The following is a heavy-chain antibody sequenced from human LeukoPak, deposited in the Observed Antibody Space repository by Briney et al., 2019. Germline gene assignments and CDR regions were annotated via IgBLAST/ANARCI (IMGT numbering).Heavy chain of an antibody. V-gene: IGHV4-61*02. CDR1: GGSISSGSYY. Sequence: PSETLSLTRTVSGGSISSGSYYWTWIRQPAGKGLEWIGRIYTSGSTNYNPSLKSRVTISVDTSKKQFSVKLSSVTAADTAVYYCARDRYDSSGYYYVFDYWGQGTLVSVSS. CDR2: IYTSGST. J-gene: IGHJ4*02. D-gene: IGHD3-22*01. CDR3: ARDRYDSSGYYYVFDY.